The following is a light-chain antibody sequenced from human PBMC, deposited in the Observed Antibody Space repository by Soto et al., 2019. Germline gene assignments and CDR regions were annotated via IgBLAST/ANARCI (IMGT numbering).Light chain of an antibody. CDR1: QRISSW. CDR2: EET. Sequence: DIPMTQSPSTRSASVGDRVTLTCRASQRISSWLAWYQQKPGKAPKLLIYEETILQSGAPSRFSGSGSGTGFTLTISSVQPDDFATYYSKHSLRYPLTVGGGPKVDI. J-gene: IGKJ4*01. V-gene: IGKV1-5*03. CDR3: KHSLRYPLT.